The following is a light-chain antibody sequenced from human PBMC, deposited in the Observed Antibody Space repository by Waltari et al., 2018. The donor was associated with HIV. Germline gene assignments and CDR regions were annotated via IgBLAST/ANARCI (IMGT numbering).Light chain of an antibody. CDR1: TSNIGNNY. J-gene: IGLJ3*02. V-gene: IGLV1-47*01. CDR3: AAWDDSLRRPV. CDR2: RGD. Sequence: QSVLTQPPSASGTPGQGLIVSCSGGTSNIGNNYVYWYQQLPGTAPKLLIYRGDQRPAGVPDRFAGSKSGSSASLAISGLRSEDEADYYCAAWDDSLRRPVFGGGTKVTVL.